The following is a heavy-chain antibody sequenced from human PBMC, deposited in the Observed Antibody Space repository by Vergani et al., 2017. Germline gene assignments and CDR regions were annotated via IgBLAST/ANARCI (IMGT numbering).Heavy chain of an antibody. Sequence: EVQLVESGGGLVQPGGSLRLSCAASGFTFSSYWMHWVRQAPGKGLVWVSRINSDGSSTSYADSVKGRFTISRDNAKNTLYLQMNSLRAEDTAVYYCAKDTAPYCTNGVCPLDYWGQGTLVTVSS. D-gene: IGHD2-8*01. CDR2: INSDGSST. CDR1: GFTFSSYW. V-gene: IGHV3-74*01. CDR3: AKDTAPYCTNGVCPLDY. J-gene: IGHJ4*02.